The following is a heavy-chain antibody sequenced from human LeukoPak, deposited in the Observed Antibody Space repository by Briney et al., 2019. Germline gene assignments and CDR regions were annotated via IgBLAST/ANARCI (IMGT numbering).Heavy chain of an antibody. J-gene: IGHJ4*02. CDR2: IYHSGST. V-gene: IGHV4-34*01. D-gene: IGHD5-12*01. CDR3: ARDCSIYIVATNNGVDY. Sequence: PSETLSLTCAVYGGSFSGYYWSWIRQPPGKGLEWIGSIYHSGSTYYNPSLKSRVTISVDTSKNQFSLKLSSVTAADTAVYYCARDCSIYIVATNNGVDYWGQGTLVTVSS. CDR1: GGSFSGYY.